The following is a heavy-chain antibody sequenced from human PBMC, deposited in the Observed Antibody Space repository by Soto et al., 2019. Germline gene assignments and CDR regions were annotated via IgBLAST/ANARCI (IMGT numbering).Heavy chain of an antibody. V-gene: IGHV3-7*03. D-gene: IGHD3-3*01. CDR3: ARWSGYHYRSYYYYGMDV. CDR1: GFTFSSYW. CDR2: IKQDGSEK. J-gene: IGHJ6*02. Sequence: GSLRLSCAASGFTFSSYWMSWVRQAPGKGLEWVANIKQDGSEKYYVDSVKGRFTISRDNAKNSLYLQMNSLRAEDTAVYYCARWSGYHYRSYYYYGMDVWGQGTTVTVSS.